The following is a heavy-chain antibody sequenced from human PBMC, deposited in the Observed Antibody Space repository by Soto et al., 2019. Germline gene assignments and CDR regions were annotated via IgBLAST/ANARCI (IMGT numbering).Heavy chain of an antibody. CDR1: GYSFTSYW. J-gene: IGHJ6*02. V-gene: IGHV5-51*01. CDR3: ARPPVLGYCSSTSCPPGCMDV. Sequence: PGESLKISCKASGYSFTSYWIGWVRQMPGKGLEWMGIIYTGDSDTSYSPSFQGHVTISADKSISTAYLQWSSLKAAHTAMYYCARPPVLGYCSSTSCPPGCMDVWGQGTTVTVSS. D-gene: IGHD2-2*01. CDR2: IYTGDSDT.